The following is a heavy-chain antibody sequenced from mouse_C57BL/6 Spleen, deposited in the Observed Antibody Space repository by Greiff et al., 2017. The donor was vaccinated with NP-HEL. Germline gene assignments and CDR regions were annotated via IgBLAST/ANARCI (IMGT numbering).Heavy chain of an antibody. CDR3: ARRGVYYDYDGGNYFDY. V-gene: IGHV1-9*01. D-gene: IGHD2-4*01. CDR2: ILPGSGST. CDR1: GYTFTGYW. Sequence: QVQLQQSGAELMKPGASVKLSCKATGYTFTGYWIEWVKQRPGHGLEWIGEILPGSGSTNYNEKFKGKATFTADTSSNTAYMQRSSLTTEDSAIYYCARRGVYYDYDGGNYFDYWGQGTTLTVSS. J-gene: IGHJ2*01.